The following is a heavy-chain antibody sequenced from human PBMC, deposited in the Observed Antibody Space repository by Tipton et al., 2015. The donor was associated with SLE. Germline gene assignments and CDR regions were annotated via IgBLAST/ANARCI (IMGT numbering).Heavy chain of an antibody. V-gene: IGHV4-31*03. Sequence: TLSLTCTVSGGSISSGGYYWSWIRQHPGKGLEWIGYIYYSGSTYYNPSLKSRVTISVDTSKNQFSLKLSSVTAADTAVYYCARISPLLYRGGDCYYYYYMDVWGKGTTVTVSS. CDR2: IYYSGST. D-gene: IGHD2-21*01. CDR3: ARISPLLYRGGDCYYYYYMDV. CDR1: GGSISSGGYY. J-gene: IGHJ6*03.